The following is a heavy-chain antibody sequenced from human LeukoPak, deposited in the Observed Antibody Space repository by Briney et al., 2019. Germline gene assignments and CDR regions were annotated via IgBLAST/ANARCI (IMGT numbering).Heavy chain of an antibody. CDR3: AEDQQLQPFHY. D-gene: IGHD1-1*01. J-gene: IGHJ4*02. Sequence: SETLSLTCTVSGGSISSSSYYWGWIRQPPGKGLEWIGSIYYSGSTYYNPSLKSRVTISVDTSKNQFSLKLSSVTAADTAVYYCAEDQQLQPFHYWGQGTLVTVSS. CDR1: GGSISSSSYY. V-gene: IGHV4-39*01. CDR2: IYYSGST.